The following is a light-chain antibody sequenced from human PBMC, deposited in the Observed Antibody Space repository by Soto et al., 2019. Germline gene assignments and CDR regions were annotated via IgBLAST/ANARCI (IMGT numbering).Light chain of an antibody. V-gene: IGKV3-11*01. CDR2: EAS. Sequence: EIVLTQSPDTLSLSPGERATLSCRASQSVISSLAWYQQKPGQAPRLLISEASNRATGIPARFSGSGSRTDFTLTISSLEHEDFAVYYCQQRSNWPPEVTFGPGTKVDIK. J-gene: IGKJ3*01. CDR1: QSVISS. CDR3: QQRSNWPPEVT.